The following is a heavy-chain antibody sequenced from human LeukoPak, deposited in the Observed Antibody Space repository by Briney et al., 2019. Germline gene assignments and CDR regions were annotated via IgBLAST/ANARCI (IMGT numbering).Heavy chain of an antibody. D-gene: IGHD2-2*02. Sequence: PSETLSLTCAVYGGSFSGYYWSWIRQHPGKGLEWIGYIYYSGSTYYNPSLKSRVTISVDTSKNQFSLKLSSVTAADTAVYYCASYLGYCSSTSCYSESYYYGMDVWGQGTTVTVSS. CDR1: GGSFSGYY. V-gene: IGHV4-31*11. CDR3: ASYLGYCSSTSCYSESYYYGMDV. J-gene: IGHJ6*02. CDR2: IYYSGST.